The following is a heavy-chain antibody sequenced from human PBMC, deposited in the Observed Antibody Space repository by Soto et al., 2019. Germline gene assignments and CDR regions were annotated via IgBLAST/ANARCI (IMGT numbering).Heavy chain of an antibody. CDR1: GGSISSGGYY. Sequence: QVQLQESGPGLVKPSQTLSLTCTVSGGSISSGGYYWSWIRQHPGKGLEWIGYIYYSGSTYYNPSLKSRVTISVDTSKNQSSLKLSSVTAADTAVYYCARGWLATNWFDPWGQGTLVTVSS. CDR2: IYYSGST. J-gene: IGHJ5*02. V-gene: IGHV4-31*03. D-gene: IGHD6-19*01. CDR3: ARGWLATNWFDP.